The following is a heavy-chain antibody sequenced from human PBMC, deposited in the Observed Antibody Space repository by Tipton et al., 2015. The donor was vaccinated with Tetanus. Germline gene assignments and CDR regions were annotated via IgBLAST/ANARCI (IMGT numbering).Heavy chain of an antibody. CDR3: ARYYDSSGYYRRRYTSSFDY. V-gene: IGHV3-30*04. CDR1: GFTFSSYA. J-gene: IGHJ4*02. D-gene: IGHD3-22*01. CDR2: ISYDGSNK. Sequence: QVQLVQSGGGVVQPGRSLRLSCAASGFTFSSYAMHWVRQAPGKGLEWVAVISYDGSNKYYADSVKGRFTISRDNSKNTLYLQMNSLRAEDTAVYYCARYYDSSGYYRRRYTSSFDYWGQGTLVTVSS.